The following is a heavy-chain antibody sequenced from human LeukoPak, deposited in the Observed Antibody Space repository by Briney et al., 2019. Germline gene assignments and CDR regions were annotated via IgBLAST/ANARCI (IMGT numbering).Heavy chain of an antibody. D-gene: IGHD3-10*01. V-gene: IGHV3-30*18. CDR3: AKGWFGELLSTNFDH. J-gene: IGHJ4*02. CDR2: ISYDGSNK. Sequence: PGGSLRLSCAASGFTFSSYGMHWVRQAPGKGLEWVAVISYDGSNKYYADPVKGRFTISRDNSKNTLYLQMNSLRAEDTAVYYCAKGWFGELLSTNFDHWGQGTLVTVSS. CDR1: GFTFSSYG.